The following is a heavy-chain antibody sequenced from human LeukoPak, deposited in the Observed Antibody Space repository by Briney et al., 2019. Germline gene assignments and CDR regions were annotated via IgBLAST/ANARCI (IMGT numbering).Heavy chain of an antibody. CDR1: GGSFSGYY. CDR3: ARRLGGYYYYYYMDV. J-gene: IGHJ6*03. CDR2: INHSGSI. Sequence: SETLSLTCTVYGGSFSGYYWSWIRQPPGRGLEWIGEINHSGSINYNPSLKSRVTISVDTSKNQFSLKLSSVTAADTAVYYCARRLGGYYYYYYMDVWGKGTTVTVSS. D-gene: IGHD1-26*01. V-gene: IGHV4-34*01.